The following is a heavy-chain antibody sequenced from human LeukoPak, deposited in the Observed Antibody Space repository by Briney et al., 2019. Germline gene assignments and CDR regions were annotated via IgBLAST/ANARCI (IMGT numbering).Heavy chain of an antibody. CDR1: GGSISSYY. J-gene: IGHJ5*02. V-gene: IGHV4-59*12. Sequence: SETLSLTCTVSGGSISSYYWSWIRQPPGKGLEWIGYIYYSGSTNYNPSLKSRVAISVDTSKNQFSLKLSSVTAADTAVYYCASSSDWDWFDPWGQGTLVTVSS. CDR3: ASSSDWDWFDP. D-gene: IGHD2-2*01. CDR2: IYYSGST.